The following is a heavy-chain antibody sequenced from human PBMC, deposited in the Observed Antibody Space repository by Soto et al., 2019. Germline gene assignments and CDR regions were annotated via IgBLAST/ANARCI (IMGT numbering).Heavy chain of an antibody. Sequence: PGAALKISCKGSGYSFTSYWMSWVRQKHGKGLEWMGIIYPGDSDTRYSPSFQGQVTISADKSISTAYLQWSSLKASDTAMYFCSRLTTYYDILPTYGMDVWGQGTTVTVSS. CDR3: SRLTTYYDILPTYGMDV. J-gene: IGHJ6*02. D-gene: IGHD3-9*01. CDR1: GYSFTSYW. V-gene: IGHV5-51*01. CDR2: IYPGDSDT.